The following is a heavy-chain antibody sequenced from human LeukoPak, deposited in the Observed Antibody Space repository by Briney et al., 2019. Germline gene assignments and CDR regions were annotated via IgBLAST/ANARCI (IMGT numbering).Heavy chain of an antibody. Sequence: GESLKISCKGSGFIYINYWIGWVRQMPGQGLEWMGITYPGDSDTRYSPPFQGQVTISVDRSINTAYLQWSSLKASDTAMYYCVRRGFCSGDNCFSHVFDIWGQGTMVTVSS. J-gene: IGHJ3*02. D-gene: IGHD2-15*01. CDR1: GFIYINYW. V-gene: IGHV5-51*01. CDR3: VRRGFCSGDNCFSHVFDI. CDR2: TYPGDSDT.